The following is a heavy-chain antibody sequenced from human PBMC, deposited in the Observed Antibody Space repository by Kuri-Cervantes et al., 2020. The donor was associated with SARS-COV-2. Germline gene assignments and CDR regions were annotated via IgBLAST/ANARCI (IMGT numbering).Heavy chain of an antibody. Sequence: GESLKISCAASGFTFISSAMHWVRQAPGKGLEWVAVISYDGSTKYYADSVKGRFTISRDNSKDTLSLQMNSLRAEDTALYYCVKDRQGLGYSGMDVGGPGATVTVSS. D-gene: IGHD2-21*01. CDR2: ISYDGSTK. CDR1: GFTFISSA. V-gene: IGHV3-30*18. CDR3: VKDRQGLGYSGMDV. J-gene: IGHJ6*01.